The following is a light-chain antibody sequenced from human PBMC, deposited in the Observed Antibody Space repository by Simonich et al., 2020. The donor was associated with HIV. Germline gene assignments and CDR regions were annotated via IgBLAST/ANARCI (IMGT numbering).Light chain of an antibody. CDR2: AAS. CDR3: QQYYAYPLS. Sequence: AIRMTQSPSSLSASTGDRVTITCRASQTIYIYLAWYQQKPGKAPNLLIYAASTLQSGVPSRFTGSGSGTNFTLTISCLQSEDFAHYYCQQYYAYPLSFGGGTKVEIK. CDR1: QTIYIY. V-gene: IGKV1-8*01. J-gene: IGKJ4*01.